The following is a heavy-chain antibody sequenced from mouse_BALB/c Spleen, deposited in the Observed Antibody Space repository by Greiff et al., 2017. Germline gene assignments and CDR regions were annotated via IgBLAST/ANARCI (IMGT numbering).Heavy chain of an antibody. J-gene: IGHJ2*01. CDR2: ISSGGSYT. CDR1: GFTFSSYA. Sequence: DVKLVESGGGLVKPGGSLKLSCAASGFTFSSYAMSWVRQTPEKRLEWVATISSGGSYTYYPDSVKGRFTISRDNAKNTLYLQMSSLRSEDTAMYYCARFTTATFDYWGQGTTLTVSS. CDR3: ARFTTATFDY. D-gene: IGHD1-2*01. V-gene: IGHV5-9-3*01.